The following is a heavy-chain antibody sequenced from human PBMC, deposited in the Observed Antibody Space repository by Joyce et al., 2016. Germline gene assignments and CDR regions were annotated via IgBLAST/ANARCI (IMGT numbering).Heavy chain of an antibody. CDR2: IRSKAYGGTT. D-gene: IGHD2-15*01. V-gene: IGHV3-49*05. J-gene: IGHJ5*02. CDR1: GFIFGDYA. CDR3: TRIGDCSGGSCYEGWFDP. Sequence: EVQLVESGGGLVKPGRPLRLSCTSSGFIFGDYAMNWFRQAPGKGLEWVGVIRSKAYGGTTDYAAAVKGRFTISRDDSKSIAYLQMNSLKTEDTAVYYCTRIGDCSGGSCYEGWFDPWGQGTLVTVSS.